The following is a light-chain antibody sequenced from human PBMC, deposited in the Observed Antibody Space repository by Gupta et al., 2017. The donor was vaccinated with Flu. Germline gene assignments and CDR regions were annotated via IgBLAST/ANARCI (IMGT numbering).Light chain of an antibody. CDR1: SNDVGSYNL. J-gene: IGLJ3*02. Sequence: QSALTQPASVSGSPGQSITISCTGTSNDVGSYNLVSWYQQHPGKVPKLMIYENKKRPSGFSNRFSGSKSGNTASLTISGLQAEDEADYYCCSYATSSWVFGGGTKVTVL. V-gene: IGLV2-23*01. CDR2: ENK. CDR3: CSYATSSWV.